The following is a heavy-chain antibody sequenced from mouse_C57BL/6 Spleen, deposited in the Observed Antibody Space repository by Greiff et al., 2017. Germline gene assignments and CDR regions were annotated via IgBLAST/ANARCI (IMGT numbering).Heavy chain of an antibody. J-gene: IGHJ2*01. D-gene: IGHD2-3*01. Sequence: DVHLVESGGGLVQPGESLKLSCESNEYEFPSHDMSWVRKTPEKRLELVAAINSDGGSTYYPDTMERRFIISRDNTKKTRYLQMSSLRSEDTALYYCAAEKFYDGYYEDYWGQGTTLTVSS. V-gene: IGHV5-2*01. CDR2: INSDGGST. CDR1: EYEFPSHD. CDR3: AAEKFYDGYYEDY.